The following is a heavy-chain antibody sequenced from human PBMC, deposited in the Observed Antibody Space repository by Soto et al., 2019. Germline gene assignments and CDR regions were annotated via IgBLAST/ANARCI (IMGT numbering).Heavy chain of an antibody. Sequence: GSLRLSCAASGFTFSSYAMSWVRQAPGKGLEWVSAISGSGGSTYYADSVKGRFTISRDNSKNTLYLQMNSLRAEDTAVYYCAKDLPRYCSGGSCYSNWFDPWGQGTLVTVSS. CDR2: ISGSGGST. CDR1: GFTFSSYA. V-gene: IGHV3-23*01. D-gene: IGHD2-15*01. CDR3: AKDLPRYCSGGSCYSNWFDP. J-gene: IGHJ5*02.